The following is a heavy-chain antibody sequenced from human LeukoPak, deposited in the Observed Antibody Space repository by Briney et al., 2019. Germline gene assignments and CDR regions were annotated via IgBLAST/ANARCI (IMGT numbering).Heavy chain of an antibody. CDR3: TTDPMNIVVVPGY. V-gene: IGHV3-15*04. D-gene: IGHD2-2*01. Sequence: GGSLRLSCAASGFTFSNAWMSWVRQAPGKGLEWVGRIESKTDGGTTDYAAPVKGRFTISRDDSKNTLYLQMNSLKTEDTAVYYCTTDPMNIVVVPGYWGQGTLVTVSS. CDR1: GFTFSNAW. CDR2: IESKTDGGTT. J-gene: IGHJ4*02.